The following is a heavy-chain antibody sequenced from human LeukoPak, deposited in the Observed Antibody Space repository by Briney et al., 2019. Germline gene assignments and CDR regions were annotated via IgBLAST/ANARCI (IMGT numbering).Heavy chain of an antibody. D-gene: IGHD1-26*01. CDR1: GFTFSSYS. Sequence: GGSLRPSCAASGFTFSSYSMNWVRQAPGKGLEWVSLISSSSSSIFYADSVKGRFTISRDSAKNSLYLQMNSLRGEDTAVYYCVRSDWFDPWGQGTLVTVSS. V-gene: IGHV3-21*01. CDR3: VRSDWFDP. CDR2: ISSSSSSI. J-gene: IGHJ5*02.